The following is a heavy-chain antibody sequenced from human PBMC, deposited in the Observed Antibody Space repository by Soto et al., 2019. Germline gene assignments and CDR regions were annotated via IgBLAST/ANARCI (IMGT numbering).Heavy chain of an antibody. V-gene: IGHV2-5*02. D-gene: IGHD6-13*01. Sequence: SGPTLVNRPETLTLTCSFSGFSLNTSGVGVGWIRQPPGKALEWLALIYWDDDKRYSPSLKSRLTITKDTSKNQVVLTMTNMDPVDTATYFCAVAAAGKNWFDPWGQGTLVTVSS. J-gene: IGHJ5*02. CDR1: GFSLNTSGVG. CDR2: IYWDDDK. CDR3: AVAAAGKNWFDP.